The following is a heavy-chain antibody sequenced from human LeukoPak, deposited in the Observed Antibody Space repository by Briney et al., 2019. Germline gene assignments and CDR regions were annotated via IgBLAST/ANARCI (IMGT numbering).Heavy chain of an antibody. J-gene: IGHJ4*02. CDR2: TSGDGTTT. CDR1: GFTFSSYW. CDR3: ARGRYCSGGSCRYFDY. D-gene: IGHD2-15*01. Sequence: GGSLRLSCAASGFTFSSYWMHWVRHAPGKGLAWVSRTSGDGTTTAYADSVKGRLTISRDNAKNSLYLQMNSLRAEDTAVYYCARGRYCSGGSCRYFDYWGQGTLVTVSS. V-gene: IGHV3-74*01.